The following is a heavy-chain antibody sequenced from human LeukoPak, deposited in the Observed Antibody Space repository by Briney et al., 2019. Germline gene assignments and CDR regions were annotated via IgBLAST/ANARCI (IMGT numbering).Heavy chain of an antibody. CDR2: ISSSGSTI. CDR3: ARDKLGYSSRGPLFQH. CDR1: GFTFSDYY. J-gene: IGHJ1*01. D-gene: IGHD6-13*01. Sequence: SGGSLRLSCAASGFTFSDYYMSWIRQAPGKGLEWVSYISSSGSTIYYADSVKGRFTISRDNAKNSLYLQMNSLIAEDTAVYYCARDKLGYSSRGPLFQHWGQGTLVTVSS. V-gene: IGHV3-11*04.